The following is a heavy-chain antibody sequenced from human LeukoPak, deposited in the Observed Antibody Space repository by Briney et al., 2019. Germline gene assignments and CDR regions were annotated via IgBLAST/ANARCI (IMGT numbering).Heavy chain of an antibody. CDR2: IDKETNLYAT. V-gene: IGHV3-73*01. CDR3: TRDSGTYNWFDP. CDR1: GFTLSDSA. J-gene: IGHJ5*02. D-gene: IGHD1-26*01. Sequence: GGSLRLSCVASGFTLSDSAIHCVRQSSGKGLEWIGHIDKETNLYATELAASVKGRFTVSRDDSKNTAYLHMNSLKTEDTALYYCTRDSGTYNWFDPWGQGTLVTVSS.